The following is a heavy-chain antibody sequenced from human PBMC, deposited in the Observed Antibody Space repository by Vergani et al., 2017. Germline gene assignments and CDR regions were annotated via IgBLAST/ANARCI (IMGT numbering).Heavy chain of an antibody. CDR2: IYYRGRT. V-gene: IGHV4-59*12. Sequence: QVQLQESGPGLVKPSETLSLTCTVPGGSISSYYWSWIRQPPGKGLEGLGYIYYRGRTNYNPPLKSRVTISVDTPKNQFSLKRSSVTAADTAVYYCARGNPYYYDSSGYYYGRNDYWGQGTLVTVSS. CDR3: ARGNPYYYDSSGYYYGRNDY. J-gene: IGHJ4*02. D-gene: IGHD3-22*01. CDR1: GGSISSYY.